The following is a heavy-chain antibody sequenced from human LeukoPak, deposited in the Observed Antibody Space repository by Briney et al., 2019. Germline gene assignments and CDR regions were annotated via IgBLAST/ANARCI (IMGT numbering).Heavy chain of an antibody. CDR1: GFTFSSYS. D-gene: IGHD1-1*01. J-gene: IGHJ4*02. CDR2: ISSSSSYI. V-gene: IGHV3-21*01. Sequence: GGSLRLSCAASGFTFSSYSMNWVRQAPGKGLEWVSSISSSSSYIYYADSVKGRFIISRDNAKNSLYLQMNSLRAEDTAVYYCAREADDVFFDYWGQGTLVTVSS. CDR3: AREADDVFFDY.